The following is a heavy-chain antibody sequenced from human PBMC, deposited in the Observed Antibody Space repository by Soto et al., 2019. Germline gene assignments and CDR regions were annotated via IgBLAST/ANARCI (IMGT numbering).Heavy chain of an antibody. CDR2: INPSGGST. D-gene: IGHD4-17*01. CDR1: GYTFTSYY. J-gene: IGHJ4*02. CDR3: ARDGEDDYGDPHLKFYFDY. V-gene: IGHV1-46*01. Sequence: ASVKVSCKASGYTFTSYYMHWVRQAPGQGLEWMGIINPSGGSTSYAQKFQGRVTMTRDTSTSTVYMELSSLRSEDTAVYYCARDGEDDYGDPHLKFYFDYWCQGPLVTVSS.